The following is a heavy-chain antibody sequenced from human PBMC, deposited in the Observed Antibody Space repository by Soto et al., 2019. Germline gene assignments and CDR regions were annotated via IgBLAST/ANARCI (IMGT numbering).Heavy chain of an antibody. J-gene: IGHJ4*02. CDR2: IYYSGST. CDR1: GGSISTGGYY. D-gene: IGHD4-17*01. CDR3: ARGLSVTLFDN. V-gene: IGHV4-31*03. Sequence: QVQLQESGPGLVKPSQTLSLTCTVSGGSISTGGYYWTWIRQHPGKGLEWIGYIYYSGSTYYNPSLKSRVTTSVDTSKNQFSLKRSSVTAAYTAVYYCARGLSVTLFDNWGQGTLVTVSS.